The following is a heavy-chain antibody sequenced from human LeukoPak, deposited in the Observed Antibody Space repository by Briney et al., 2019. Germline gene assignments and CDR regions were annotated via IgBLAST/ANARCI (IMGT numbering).Heavy chain of an antibody. D-gene: IGHD6-13*01. V-gene: IGHV3-23*01. CDR3: ASAGGQLAAAGPFDY. CDR2: ISGSGGST. CDR1: GFTFSSYA. J-gene: IGHJ4*02. Sequence: PGGSLRLFCAASGFTFSSYAMSWVRQAPGKGLEWVSAISGSGGSTYYADSVKGRFTISRDNSKNTLYLQMDSLRAEDTAVYYCASAGGQLAAAGPFDYWGQGTLVTVSS.